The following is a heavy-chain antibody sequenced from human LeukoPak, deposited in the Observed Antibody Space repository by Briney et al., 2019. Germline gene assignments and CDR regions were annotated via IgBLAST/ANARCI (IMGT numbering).Heavy chain of an antibody. V-gene: IGHV1-18*01. Sequence: ASVKVSCKASGYTFTSYGISWVRQAPGQGLEWMGWISAYNGNTNYAQKLQGRVTMTTDTSTSTAYMELRSLRSDATAVYYCARDITMIVVVTADAFDIWGQGTMVTVSS. CDR1: GYTFTSYG. J-gene: IGHJ3*02. CDR3: ARDITMIVVVTADAFDI. D-gene: IGHD3-22*01. CDR2: ISAYNGNT.